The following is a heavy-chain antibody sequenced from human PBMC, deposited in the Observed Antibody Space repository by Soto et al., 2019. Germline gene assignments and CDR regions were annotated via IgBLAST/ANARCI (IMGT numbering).Heavy chain of an antibody. CDR2: IYYSGST. V-gene: IGHV4-59*01. J-gene: IGHJ3*02. D-gene: IGHD5-18*01. Sequence: SETLSLTCTVSGGSISSFYWSWIRQPPGKGLEWIGYIYYSGSTNYNPSLKSRVTISVDTAKNQFSLKLSSVTAADTAVYYCARRYGKNAFDIWGQGTMVTVSS. CDR3: ARRYGKNAFDI. CDR1: GGSISSFY.